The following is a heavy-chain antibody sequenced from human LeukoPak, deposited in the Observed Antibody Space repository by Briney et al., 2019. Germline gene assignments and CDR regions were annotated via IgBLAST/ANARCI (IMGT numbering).Heavy chain of an antibody. Sequence: PSETLSLTCSVSGGSMSDSITWGWVRQPPGKGLEWLANIHDDGRTAPNPSLRSRLTISQDRSRNQFSLKVSSVTAADTAFYYCAKVLTAAGLDLWGQGILVTVSS. D-gene: IGHD6-25*01. CDR3: AKVLTAAGLDL. J-gene: IGHJ5*02. CDR2: IHDDGRT. CDR1: GGSMSDSIT. V-gene: IGHV4/OR15-8*01.